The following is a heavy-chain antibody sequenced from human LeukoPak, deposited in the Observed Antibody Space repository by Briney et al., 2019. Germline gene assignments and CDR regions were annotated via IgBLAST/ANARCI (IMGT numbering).Heavy chain of an antibody. Sequence: SETLSLTCAVYGGSFSGYYWSWIRQPPGKGLEWIGEINHSGSTNYNPSLKSQVTISVDTSKNQFSLKLSSVTAADTAVYYCARARAAELGYSSGWYDLDPWGQGTLVTVSS. D-gene: IGHD6-19*01. CDR2: INHSGST. J-gene: IGHJ5*02. V-gene: IGHV4-34*01. CDR1: GGSFSGYY. CDR3: ARARAAELGYSSGWYDLDP.